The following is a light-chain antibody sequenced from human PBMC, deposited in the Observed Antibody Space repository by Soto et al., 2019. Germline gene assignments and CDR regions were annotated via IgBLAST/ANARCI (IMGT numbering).Light chain of an antibody. V-gene: IGKV3-15*01. CDR1: QSISSN. J-gene: IGKJ1*01. Sequence: EIVMKQSPATLSVSPGERASLSCRASQSISSNLVWYQQKPGQSPRLLIYGASTRATGIPARFSGSGSGTEFTLTISSLQSEDFAVYYCQQYNYWWTFGQGTKVDIK. CDR2: GAS. CDR3: QQYNYWWT.